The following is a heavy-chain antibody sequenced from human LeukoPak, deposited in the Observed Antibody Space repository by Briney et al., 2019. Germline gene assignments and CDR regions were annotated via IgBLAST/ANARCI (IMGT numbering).Heavy chain of an antibody. Sequence: SVKVSCKASGGTFSSYAISWVRQAPGQGFEWMGGIIPIFGTANYAQKFQGRVTITADESTSTAYMELSSLRSEDTAVYYCATVGSSTSDYYYGMDVWGQGTTFTVSS. J-gene: IGHJ6*02. CDR3: ATVGSSTSDYYYGMDV. CDR2: IIPIFGTA. D-gene: IGHD2-2*01. CDR1: GGTFSSYA. V-gene: IGHV1-69*13.